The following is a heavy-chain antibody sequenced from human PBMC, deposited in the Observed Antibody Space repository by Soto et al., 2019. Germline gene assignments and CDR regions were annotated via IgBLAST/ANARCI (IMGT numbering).Heavy chain of an antibody. CDR3: ARISGLPGYSYGPTFGYYGMDV. J-gene: IGHJ6*02. CDR1: GFSLSTSGMC. D-gene: IGHD5-18*01. V-gene: IGHV2-70*01. Sequence: SGPTLVNPTQTLTLTCTFSGFSLSTSGMCVSWIRQPPGKALEWLALIDWDDDKYYSTSLKTRLTISKDTSKNQVVLTMTNMDPVDTATYYCARISGLPGYSYGPTFGYYGMDVWGQGTTITVSS. CDR2: IDWDDDK.